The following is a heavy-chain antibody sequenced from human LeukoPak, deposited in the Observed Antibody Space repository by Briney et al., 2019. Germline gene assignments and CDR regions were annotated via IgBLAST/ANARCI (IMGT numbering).Heavy chain of an antibody. CDR1: GGSISSYY. D-gene: IGHD2-21*01. Sequence: SETLSLTCTVSGGSISSYYWSWIRQPPGKGLEWIGYIYYSGSTNYNPSLKSRVTISVDTSKNQFSLKLSSVTAADTAVYYCARLGDYCGGDCFDYWGQGTLVTVSS. J-gene: IGHJ4*02. CDR3: ARLGDYCGGDCFDY. V-gene: IGHV4-59*08. CDR2: IYYSGST.